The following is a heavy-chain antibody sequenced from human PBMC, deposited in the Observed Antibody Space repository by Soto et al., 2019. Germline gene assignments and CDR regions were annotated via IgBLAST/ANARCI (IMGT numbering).Heavy chain of an antibody. CDR1: GFTFTSSA. CDR2: IVVGSGNT. D-gene: IGHD3-22*01. CDR3: AALIYYDSSGYPY. V-gene: IGHV1-58*01. Sequence: VKVSCKASGFTFTSSAVQWVRQARGQRLEWIGWIVVGSGNTNYAQKFQERVTITRDMSTSTAYMELSSLRSEDTAVYYCAALIYYDSSGYPYWGQGTLVTVSS. J-gene: IGHJ4*02.